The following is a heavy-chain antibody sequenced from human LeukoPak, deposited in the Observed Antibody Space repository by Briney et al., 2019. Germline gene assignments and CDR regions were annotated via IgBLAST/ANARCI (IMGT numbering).Heavy chain of an antibody. Sequence: GGSLRLSCAASGFTFSSYWMHWVRQAPGKGLVWVSRINSDGSSTSYADSVKGRFTISRDNAKNTLYLQMNSLRAEDTAVYYCAREGTTMVRGVIPDAFDIWGQGTMVTVSS. V-gene: IGHV3-74*01. J-gene: IGHJ3*02. CDR2: INSDGSST. CDR3: AREGTTMVRGVIPDAFDI. D-gene: IGHD3-10*01. CDR1: GFTFSSYW.